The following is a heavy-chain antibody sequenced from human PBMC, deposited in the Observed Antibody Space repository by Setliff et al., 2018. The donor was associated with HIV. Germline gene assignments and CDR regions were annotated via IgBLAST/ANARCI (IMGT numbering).Heavy chain of an antibody. J-gene: IGHJ4*02. D-gene: IGHD6-13*01. CDR2: ITSNLRYI. CDR3: ARVNLEAAVPPWWYFDS. Sequence: GGSLRLSCIASGFSFSRYTMMWVRQAPGKGLEWVSSITSNLRYIYADSVKGRFTISRDKSKNTLYLQMNSLRAEDTAVYYCARVNLEAAVPPWWYFDSWGQGTLVTVSS. V-gene: IGHV3-21*04. CDR1: GFSFSRYT.